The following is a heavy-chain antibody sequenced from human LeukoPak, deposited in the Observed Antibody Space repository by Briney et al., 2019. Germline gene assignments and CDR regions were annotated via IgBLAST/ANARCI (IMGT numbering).Heavy chain of an antibody. CDR3: AKDAERGFDYSNSLNY. D-gene: IGHD4-11*01. Sequence: GGSLRLSCAASQFTFSHYGMHWDRQAPGRGLQWVAVIWSDASNKYYSDSVKGRFTISRDNSKKTLYLEMNNLRAEDTAVYYCAKDAERGFDYSNSLNYWGQGTLVTVSS. J-gene: IGHJ4*02. CDR1: QFTFSHYG. CDR2: IWSDASNK. V-gene: IGHV3-33*06.